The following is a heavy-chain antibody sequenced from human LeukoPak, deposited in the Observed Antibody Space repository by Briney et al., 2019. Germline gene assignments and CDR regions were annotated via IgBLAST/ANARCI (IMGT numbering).Heavy chain of an antibody. J-gene: IGHJ6*03. CDR3: ARVYHDFWSGYTYYYMDV. D-gene: IGHD3-3*01. CDR1: GFTFSSYA. CDR2: IKEDGSED. Sequence: PGGSLRLSCAASGFTFSSYAMNWVRQAPGKGLEWVGNIKEDGSEDFYVDSVKGRFTISRDNAKNSLYLQMNSLRAEDSSVYYCARVYHDFWSGYTYYYMDVWGKGTTVTVSS. V-gene: IGHV3-7*04.